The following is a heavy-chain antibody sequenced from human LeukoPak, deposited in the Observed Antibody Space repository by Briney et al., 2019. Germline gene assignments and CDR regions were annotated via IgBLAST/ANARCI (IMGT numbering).Heavy chain of an antibody. V-gene: IGHV1-46*01. Sequence: ASVKVSCKASGYTFTSYYIHWMRQAPGQGLEWMGIISPSRGSTTYAQKFQGRVTMTRDTSTSTVYMEVNSLRSEDTAVYYCASPGEMASTQDYYYYGMDVWGQGTTVTVSS. D-gene: IGHD5-24*01. CDR2: ISPSRGST. CDR3: ASPGEMASTQDYYYYGMDV. J-gene: IGHJ6*02. CDR1: GYTFTSYY.